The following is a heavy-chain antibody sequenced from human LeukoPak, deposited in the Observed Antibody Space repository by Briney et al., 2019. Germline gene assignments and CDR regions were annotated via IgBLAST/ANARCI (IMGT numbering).Heavy chain of an antibody. J-gene: IGHJ4*02. Sequence: PGGTLRLSCAASRFTFSSYGMSWVRQAPGKGLEWVSAISGSGGSTYYADSVKGRFTISRDNAKNSLYLQMNSLRAEDTAVYYCARGPLPDYWGQGTLVTVSS. CDR1: RFTFSSYG. CDR3: ARGPLPDY. CDR2: ISGSGGST. V-gene: IGHV3-23*01.